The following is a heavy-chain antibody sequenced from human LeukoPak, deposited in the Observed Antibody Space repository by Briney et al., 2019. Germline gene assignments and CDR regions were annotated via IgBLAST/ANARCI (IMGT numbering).Heavy chain of an antibody. D-gene: IGHD5-12*01. CDR1: GFTFSSYE. J-gene: IGHJ3*02. V-gene: IGHV3-48*03. Sequence: PGGSLRLSCAASGFTFSSYEMNWVRQAPGKGLEWVSYISSSGSTIYYADSVKGRFTISRDNAKDSLYLQMNSLRAEDTAVYYCARDPDDYYDAFDIWGQGTMVTVSS. CDR3: ARDPDDYYDAFDI. CDR2: ISSSGSTI.